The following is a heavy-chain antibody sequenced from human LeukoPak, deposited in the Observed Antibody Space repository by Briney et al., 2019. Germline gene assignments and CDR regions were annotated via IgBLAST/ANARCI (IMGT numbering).Heavy chain of an antibody. Sequence: NPGGSLRLSCAASGFSFSDYYMTWIRQAPGKGLGWVSYISSSGSTIYYADSVKGRFTISRDNAKNSLYLQMNSLRAEDTAVYYCARGAGYSSSWYGTFDFWGQGTLVTVSS. V-gene: IGHV3-11*01. J-gene: IGHJ4*02. CDR1: GFSFSDYY. D-gene: IGHD6-13*01. CDR2: ISSSGSTI. CDR3: ARGAGYSSSWYGTFDF.